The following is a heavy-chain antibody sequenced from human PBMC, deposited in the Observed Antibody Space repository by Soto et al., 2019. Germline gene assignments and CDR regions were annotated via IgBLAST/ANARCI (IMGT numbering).Heavy chain of an antibody. Sequence: WGSLRLSCAASGFTFSSYGILWCRQAPGKWLEWVAVISYDGSNKYYADSVKGRFTISRDNSKNTLYLQMNSLRAEDTAVYYCAKGFYDFWSGYYLRYWGQGTLVTVSS. J-gene: IGHJ4*02. CDR3: AKGFYDFWSGYYLRY. CDR2: ISYDGSNK. V-gene: IGHV3-30*18. D-gene: IGHD3-3*01. CDR1: GFTFSSYG.